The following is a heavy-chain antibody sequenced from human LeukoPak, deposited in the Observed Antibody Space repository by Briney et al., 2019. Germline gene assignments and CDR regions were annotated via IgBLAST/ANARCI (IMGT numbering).Heavy chain of an antibody. CDR1: GGSISSYY. V-gene: IGHV4-59*01. J-gene: IGHJ4*02. CDR3: ASMKRRPAGAAIDY. D-gene: IGHD6-19*01. Sequence: TSETLSLTCTVSGGSISSYYWSWIRQPPGKGLEWIGYIYYSGSTNYNPSLKSRVTISVHTSKNQFSLKLSSVTAADTAVYYCASMKRRPAGAAIDYWGQGTLVTVSS. CDR2: IYYSGST.